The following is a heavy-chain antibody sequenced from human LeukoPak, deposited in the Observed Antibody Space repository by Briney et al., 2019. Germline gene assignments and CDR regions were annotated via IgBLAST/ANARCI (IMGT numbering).Heavy chain of an antibody. V-gene: IGHV3-23*01. J-gene: IGHJ4*02. CDR3: AHGSMYQLDY. CDR1: GFTFSSYA. D-gene: IGHD2-2*01. CDR2: ISGSGGST. Sequence: GGSLRLSCAASGFTFSSYAMSWVRQAPGKGLEWVSAISGSGGSTYYADSVKGRFTISRDNAKNTLYLQMNSLRAEDTVVYYCAHGSMYQLDYWGQGTLVTVSS.